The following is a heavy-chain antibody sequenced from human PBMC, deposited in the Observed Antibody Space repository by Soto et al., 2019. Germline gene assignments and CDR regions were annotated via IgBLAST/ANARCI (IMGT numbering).Heavy chain of an antibody. J-gene: IGHJ4*02. D-gene: IGHD3-10*02. V-gene: IGHV3-30*02. Sequence: GGTLRLSGVGSVLIFSNNGMHWVRQTPGKGLEWVAFMSYDGSDTFYADSVKGRFTISRDNSKNTLFLHMSNLRAEDTAMYYCTIVRVADSALDHWGQGTLVTVSS. CDR3: TIVRVADSALDH. CDR1: VLIFSNNG. CDR2: MSYDGSDT.